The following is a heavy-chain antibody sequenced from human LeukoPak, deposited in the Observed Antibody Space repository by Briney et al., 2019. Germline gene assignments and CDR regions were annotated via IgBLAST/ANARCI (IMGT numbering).Heavy chain of an antibody. J-gene: IGHJ4*02. V-gene: IGHV1-46*01. CDR1: GYTFTSYY. D-gene: IGHD6-13*01. CDR3: ASSMPHSSSWYVGRY. CDR2: INPSGGST. Sequence: VASVKVSCKASGYTFTSYYMHWVRQAPGQGLEWMGIINPSGGSTSYAQKFQGRVTMTRDTSTSTVYMELSSLRPEDTAVYYCASSMPHSSSWYVGRYWGQGTLVTVSS.